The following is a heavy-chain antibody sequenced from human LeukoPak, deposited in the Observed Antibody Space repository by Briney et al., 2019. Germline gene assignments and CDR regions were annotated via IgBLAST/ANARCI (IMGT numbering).Heavy chain of an antibody. J-gene: IGHJ5*02. V-gene: IGHV4-30-2*01. D-gene: IGHD2-21*02. CDR2: IYHSGST. CDR1: GGSISSGGYS. CDR3: ARGPYCGGDCYLFDP. Sequence: SQTLSLTCAVSGGSISSGGYSWSWIRQPPGKGLEWIGYIYHSGSTYYNPSLKSRVTISVDRSKNQFSLKLSSVPAADTAVYYCARGPYCGGDCYLFDPWGQGTLVTVSS.